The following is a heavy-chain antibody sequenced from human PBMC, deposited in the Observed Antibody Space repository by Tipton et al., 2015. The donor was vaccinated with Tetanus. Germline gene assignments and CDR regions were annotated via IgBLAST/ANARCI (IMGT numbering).Heavy chain of an antibody. CDR2: IHYSGGT. V-gene: IGHV4-59*01. Sequence: TLSLTCTVSGGSISNYYWSWIRQPPGKGLEWIGNIHYSGGTDYKSSLKSRVTISVDTSKKQFSLKLSSVTAADSAVYYCASTMVRGAIGHYYYGMDVWGQGTMVTVSS. CDR1: GGSISNYY. J-gene: IGHJ6*02. D-gene: IGHD3-10*01. CDR3: ASTMVRGAIGHYYYGMDV.